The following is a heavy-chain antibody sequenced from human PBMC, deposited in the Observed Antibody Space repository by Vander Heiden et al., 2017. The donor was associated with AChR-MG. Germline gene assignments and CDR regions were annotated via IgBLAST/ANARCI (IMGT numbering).Heavy chain of an antibody. V-gene: IGHV3-7*03. Sequence: EVRLVESGRGFVQPGGSLRLPCAAPGLTYSNHWIRWVRQPPGKGLEWVANINEDGSERNDVDSVRGRFTISRDSAKNSLYLQMNSLTAEDTALYYCARDEGAAGNWGQGALVTVSS. CDR3: ARDEGAAGN. CDR1: GLTYSNHW. J-gene: IGHJ4*02. CDR2: INEDGSER.